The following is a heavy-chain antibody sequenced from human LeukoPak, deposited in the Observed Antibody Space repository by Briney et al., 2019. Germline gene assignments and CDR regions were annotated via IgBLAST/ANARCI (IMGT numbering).Heavy chain of an antibody. D-gene: IGHD3-22*01. J-gene: IGHJ5*02. CDR3: AKETYYYDSSGYSA. CDR2: ISGSGGST. CDR1: GFTFSHYS. Sequence: GGSLRLSCVASGFTFSHYSVNWVRQAPGKGLEWVSAISGSGGSTYYADSVKGRFTISRDNSKNTLYLQMNSLRAEDTAVYYCAKETYYYDSSGYSAWGQGTLVTVSS. V-gene: IGHV3-23*01.